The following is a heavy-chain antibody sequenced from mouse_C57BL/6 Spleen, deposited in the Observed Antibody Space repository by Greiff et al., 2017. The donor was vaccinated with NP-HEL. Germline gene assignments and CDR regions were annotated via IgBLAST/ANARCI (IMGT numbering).Heavy chain of an antibody. CDR3: ASYDYDEGFAY. V-gene: IGHV1-26*01. J-gene: IGHJ3*01. CDR2: INPNNGGT. Sequence: EVQLQQSGPELVKPGASVKISCKASGYTFTDYYMNWVKQSHGKSLEWIGDINPNNGGTSYNQKFKGKATLTVDKSSSTAYMELRSLTSEDSAVYDGASYDYDEGFAYWGQGTLVTVSA. D-gene: IGHD2-4*01. CDR1: GYTFTDYY.